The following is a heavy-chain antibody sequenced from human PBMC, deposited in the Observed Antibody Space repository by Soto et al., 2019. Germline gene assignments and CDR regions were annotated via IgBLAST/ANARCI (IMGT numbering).Heavy chain of an antibody. J-gene: IGHJ6*02. CDR2: IYPGDSDT. Sequence: PGESLKTSCKGPGYTFTNYWLVWGRQLPGEGLEWMGIIYPGDSDTRYSPSFQGQVTISADRSISTAYLQWSSLKASDTGMYYCARYPTLTDYFFHGMDVWGQGTTVTVSS. CDR3: ARYPTLTDYFFHGMDV. D-gene: IGHD4-17*01. CDR1: GYTFTNYW. V-gene: IGHV5-51*01.